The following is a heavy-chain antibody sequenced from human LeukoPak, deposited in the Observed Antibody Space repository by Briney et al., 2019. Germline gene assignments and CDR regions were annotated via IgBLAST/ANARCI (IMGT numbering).Heavy chain of an antibody. V-gene: IGHV1-2*02. CDR1: GYTFTGYY. D-gene: IGHD1-26*01. CDR2: INPNSGGT. Sequence: GASVTVSCKASGYTFTGYYMHWVRQAPGQGLEWMGWINPNSGGTNYAQKFQGRVTMTRDTSISTAYMELSRLRSDDTAVYYCASDGRESSGSFHFGYWGQGTLVTVSS. J-gene: IGHJ4*02. CDR3: ASDGRESSGSFHFGY.